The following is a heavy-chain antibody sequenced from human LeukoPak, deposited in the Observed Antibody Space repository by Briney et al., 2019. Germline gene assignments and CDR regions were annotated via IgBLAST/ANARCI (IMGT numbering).Heavy chain of an antibody. D-gene: IGHD6-19*01. J-gene: IGHJ6*03. Sequence: SETLSLTCTVSGASIASGTSYWDWIRQPPGKELEWIGSIYYSGNTYYKSSLKSRLTISVDMSKNQFSLRLTSVTAADTAVYYCARRGRAVADRNYFYYMVVWGKGTAVTISS. CDR2: IYYSGNT. V-gene: IGHV4-39*01. CDR3: ARRGRAVADRNYFYYMVV. CDR1: GASIASGTSY.